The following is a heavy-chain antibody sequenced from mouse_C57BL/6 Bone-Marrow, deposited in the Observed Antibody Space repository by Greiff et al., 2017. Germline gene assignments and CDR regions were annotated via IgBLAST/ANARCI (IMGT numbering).Heavy chain of an antibody. D-gene: IGHD6-1*01. V-gene: IGHV6-6*01. Sequence: EVKLMESGGGLVQPGGSMKLSCAASGFTFSDAWMDWVRQSPEKGLEWVAEIRNKANNHATYYAESVKGRFTISRDDSKSSVYLQMNSLRAEDTGIYYCTRRPLASPYYFDYWGQGTTLTVSS. CDR1: GFTFSDAW. CDR2: IRNKANNHAT. J-gene: IGHJ2*01. CDR3: TRRPLASPYYFDY.